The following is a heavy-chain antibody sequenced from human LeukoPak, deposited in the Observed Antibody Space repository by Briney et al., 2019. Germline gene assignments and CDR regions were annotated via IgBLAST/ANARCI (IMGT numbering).Heavy chain of an antibody. Sequence: SETLSLTCNVSGGSISSYYWSWIRQPAGKGLEWIGRIYTSGSTNYNPSLKSRVTMSVDTSKNQFSLKLSSVTAADTAVYYCATENYYDSSGYYFSTTDAFDIWGQGTMVTVSS. CDR2: IYTSGST. D-gene: IGHD3-22*01. CDR3: ATENYYDSSGYYFSTTDAFDI. CDR1: GGSISSYY. J-gene: IGHJ3*02. V-gene: IGHV4-4*07.